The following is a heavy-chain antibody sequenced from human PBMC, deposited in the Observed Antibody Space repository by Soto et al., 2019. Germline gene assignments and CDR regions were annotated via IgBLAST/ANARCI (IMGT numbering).Heavy chain of an antibody. Sequence: PSETLSLTCTVSGCSISSGDYYWSWIRQPPGKGLEWIGYIYYSGSTYYNPSLKSRVTISVDTSKNQFSLKLSSVTAADTAVYYCAREGPSQSALAVPSLQLVRKTWFDPWGQRTLVTVSS. J-gene: IGHJ5*02. CDR1: GCSISSGDYY. CDR3: AREGPSQSALAVPSLQLVRKTWFDP. D-gene: IGHD6-13*01. V-gene: IGHV4-30-4*01. CDR2: IYYSGST.